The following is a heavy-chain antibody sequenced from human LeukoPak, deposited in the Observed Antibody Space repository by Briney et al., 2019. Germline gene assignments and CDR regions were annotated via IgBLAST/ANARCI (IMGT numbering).Heavy chain of an antibody. CDR1: GGTFSNDA. Sequence: EASVKVSCKASGGTFSNDAISWVRQAPGQGLEWMGRIIPNLGMALYAQKFKGRVTITADKSPSTAYMELSSLTSEDTAVYFCARDLVCTMNCKDSWGQGTLVTV. V-gene: IGHV1-69*04. D-gene: IGHD2-2*01. CDR3: ARDLVCTMNCKDS. CDR2: IIPNLGMA. J-gene: IGHJ4*02.